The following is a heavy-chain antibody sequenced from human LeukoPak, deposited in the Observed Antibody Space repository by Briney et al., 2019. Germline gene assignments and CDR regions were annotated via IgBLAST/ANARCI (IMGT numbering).Heavy chain of an antibody. V-gene: IGHV4-61*02. Sequence: SETLSLTCTVSGGSISSGSYDWSWIRQSAGKGLEWIGRIYTSGSTNYNPSLKSRVTISVDTSKNQFSLKLSSVTAADTAVYYCARVRIAAAYDAFDIWGQGTMVTVSS. CDR2: IYTSGST. D-gene: IGHD6-13*01. CDR3: ARVRIAAAYDAFDI. CDR1: GGSISSGSYD. J-gene: IGHJ3*02.